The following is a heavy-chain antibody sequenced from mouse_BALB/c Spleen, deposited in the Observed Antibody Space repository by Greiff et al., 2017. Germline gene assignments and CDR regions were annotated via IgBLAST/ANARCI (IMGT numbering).Heavy chain of an antibody. Sequence: QVQLKESGAELASPGASVTLSCKASGYTFTDHIMNWVKKRPGQGLEWIGRIYPVSGETNYNQKFMGKATFSVDRSSSTVYMVLNSLTSEDPAVYYCGRGDGNYPYAMDYWGQGTSVTVSS. J-gene: IGHJ4*01. CDR3: GRGDGNYPYAMDY. V-gene: IGHV1-11*01. CDR1: GYTFTDHI. D-gene: IGHD2-1*01. CDR2: IYPVSGET.